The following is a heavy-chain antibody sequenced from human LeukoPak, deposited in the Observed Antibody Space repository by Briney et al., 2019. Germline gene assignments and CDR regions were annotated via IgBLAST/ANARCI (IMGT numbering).Heavy chain of an antibody. J-gene: IGHJ4*02. D-gene: IGHD6-19*01. Sequence: GGSLRPSCAASGFTVSSNYLSWVRQAPGKGLEWVSVIYTNGNTYYADSVKGRFTISRDNSKNTLYLQMNSLRAEDTAVYYCARAQQWPANFDYWGQGTLVTVSS. CDR2: IYTNGNT. V-gene: IGHV3-53*01. CDR3: ARAQQWPANFDY. CDR1: GFTVSSNY.